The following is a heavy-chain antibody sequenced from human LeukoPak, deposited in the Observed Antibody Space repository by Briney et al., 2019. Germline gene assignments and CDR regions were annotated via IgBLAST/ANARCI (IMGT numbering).Heavy chain of an antibody. Sequence: GGSLRLSYAASGFSFSTYGMHWVRQAPGKGLEWVAVIRYDGTNKYYAASVKGRFTISRDNSKNTVYLQMNSLRVEDTAVYDCAKYSNGWYNLEYWGQGTLVTVSS. V-gene: IGHV3-30*02. CDR3: AKYSNGWYNLEY. J-gene: IGHJ4*02. CDR2: IRYDGTNK. CDR1: GFSFSTYG. D-gene: IGHD6-19*01.